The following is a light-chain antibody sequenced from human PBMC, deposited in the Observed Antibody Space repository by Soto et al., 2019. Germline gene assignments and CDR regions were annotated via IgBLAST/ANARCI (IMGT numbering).Light chain of an antibody. J-gene: IGKJ1*01. V-gene: IGKV3-15*01. CDR3: QQYNNLPRT. CDR1: QSVSSN. CDR2: GAS. Sequence: IVMTQSPATLSVSPGERATLSCRASQSVSSNLAWYQQKPGQAPRLLIYGASTRATGIPARFSGSGSGTEFTLTISSLQSEDFAVYYCQQYNNLPRTFGQGTKVETK.